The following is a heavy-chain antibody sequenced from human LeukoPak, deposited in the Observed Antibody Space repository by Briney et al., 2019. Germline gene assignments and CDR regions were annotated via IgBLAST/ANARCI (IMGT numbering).Heavy chain of an antibody. Sequence: GGSLRLSCAASGFRFDDYGMSWVRQAPGKGLEWVSGINWSGTSTGYADSVRGRITISRDNAKNSLYLQMNSLRAEDTAVYYCAREGLLRPFDYWGQGTLVTVSS. CDR3: AREGLLRPFDY. CDR1: GFRFDDYG. V-gene: IGHV3-20*04. J-gene: IGHJ4*02. D-gene: IGHD1-26*01. CDR2: INWSGTST.